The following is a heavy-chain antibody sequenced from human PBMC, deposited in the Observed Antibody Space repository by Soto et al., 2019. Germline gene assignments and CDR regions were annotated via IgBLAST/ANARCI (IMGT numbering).Heavy chain of an antibody. CDR2: ISGAGDAA. CDR1: GFTFINFA. D-gene: IGHD3-10*01. CDR3: ARKVPGSTSRPDYWYFDL. Sequence: EVQLLESGGGLVQPGGSLRLSCAGSGFTFINFAMNSVRQAPGKGLEWVSTISGAGDAAFFADSVRCRFTISRDNSKDTVTLQMNSLGVDDTAVYYCARKVPGSTSRPDYWYFDLWGRGTLVTVSS. V-gene: IGHV3-23*01. J-gene: IGHJ2*01.